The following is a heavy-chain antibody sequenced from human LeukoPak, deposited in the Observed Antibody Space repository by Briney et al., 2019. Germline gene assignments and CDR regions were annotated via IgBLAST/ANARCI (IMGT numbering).Heavy chain of an antibody. D-gene: IGHD3-22*01. CDR1: GYSLTSYW. V-gene: IGHV5-51*01. J-gene: IGHJ4*02. CDR2: IYPRDSDT. CDR3: ARLGYYDSSGLEVYY. Sequence: GESLKISRKGSGYSLTSYWIGWVRQIPGKGLEWIGIIYPRDSDTRYSPSFQGQVTISADKSISTAYLQWSSLKASDTAMYYCARLGYYDSSGLEVYYWGQGTLVTVSS.